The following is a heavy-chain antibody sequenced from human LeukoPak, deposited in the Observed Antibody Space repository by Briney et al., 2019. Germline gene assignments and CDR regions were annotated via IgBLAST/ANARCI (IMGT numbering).Heavy chain of an antibody. CDR3: ARAPPYYYDSSGYYGLDAFDI. CDR2: IYPGDSDT. D-gene: IGHD3-22*01. J-gene: IGHJ3*02. CDR1: GCSFTSYW. V-gene: IGHV5-51*01. Sequence: GESLKISCKGSGCSFTSYWIGWVRQMPGKGLEWMGIIYPGDSDTRYSPSFQGQVTISADKSISTAYLQWSSLKASDTAMYYCARAPPYYYDSSGYYGLDAFDIWGQGTMVTVSS.